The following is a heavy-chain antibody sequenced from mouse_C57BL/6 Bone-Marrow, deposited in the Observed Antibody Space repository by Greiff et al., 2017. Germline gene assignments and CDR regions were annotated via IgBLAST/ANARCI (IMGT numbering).Heavy chain of an antibody. CDR1: GYTFTSYW. V-gene: IGHV1-64*01. Sequence: QVQLQQPGAELVKPGASVKLSCKASGYTFTSYWMHWVKQRPGQGLEWIGMIHPNSGSTNYNEKFKSKATLTVDKSSSTAYMQLSSLTSEDSAVYYCARGDYYGSSGYFDVWGTGTTVTVSS. CDR3: ARGDYYGSSGYFDV. D-gene: IGHD1-1*01. CDR2: IHPNSGST. J-gene: IGHJ1*03.